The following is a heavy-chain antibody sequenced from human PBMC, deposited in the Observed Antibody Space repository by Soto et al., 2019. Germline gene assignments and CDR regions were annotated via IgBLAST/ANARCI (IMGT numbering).Heavy chain of an antibody. CDR1: GGSISSSSYY. CDR3: ARLVEQWLYPFDY. CDR2: IYYSGST. D-gene: IGHD6-19*01. V-gene: IGHV4-39*01. Sequence: QLLESGPGLVKPSETLSLTCTVSGGSISSSSYYWGWIRQPPGKGLEWIGSIYYSGSTYYNPSLKSRVTISVDTSKNQFSLKLSSVTAADTAVYYCARLVEQWLYPFDYWGQGTLVTVSS. J-gene: IGHJ4*02.